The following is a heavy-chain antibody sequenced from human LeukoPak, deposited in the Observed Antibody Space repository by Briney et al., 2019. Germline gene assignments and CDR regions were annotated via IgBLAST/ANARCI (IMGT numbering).Heavy chain of an antibody. J-gene: IGHJ6*03. CDR1: GFTSSRNV. CDR3: ARGGIPTGPYYYFYYMDV. CDR2: ISYDGNNK. Sequence: GGSLRLSCAASGFTSSRNVMLWVRQAPGKGLEWVALISYDGNNKFYADSVKGRFTISRDNSRNTLYLQMNSLRGEDAAVYSCARGGIPTGPYYYFYYMDVWGKGTAVTVSS. D-gene: IGHD3-10*01. V-gene: IGHV3-30*01.